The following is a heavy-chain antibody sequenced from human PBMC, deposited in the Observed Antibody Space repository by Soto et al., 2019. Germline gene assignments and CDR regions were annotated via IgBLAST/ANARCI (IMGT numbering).Heavy chain of an antibody. CDR2: ISTYNGDA. J-gene: IGHJ4*02. D-gene: IGHD2-21*01. CDR3: ARDLHGDSYY. CDR1: GYTFSRSG. V-gene: IGHV1-18*01. Sequence: ASVKVSCKTSGYTFSRSGISWVRQAPGQGLEWMGWISTYNGDANYAQKLQGRVTMTTDTSTSTAFMELGSLTSDDTAVYYCARDLHGDSYYWGQGTLVTVSS.